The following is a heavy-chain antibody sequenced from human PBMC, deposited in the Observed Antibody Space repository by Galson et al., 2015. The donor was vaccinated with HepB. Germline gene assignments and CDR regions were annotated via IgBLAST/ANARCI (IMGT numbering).Heavy chain of an antibody. V-gene: IGHV3-48*01. D-gene: IGHD3-16*02. CDR2: ISSSRRTI. CDR3: ARDPPLATTDYIWETYRYRGDDAFGI. CDR1: GFTLSTYS. J-gene: IGHJ3*02. Sequence: SLRLSCAASGFTLSTYSMNWVRQAPGKGLEWVSYISSSRRTIYYADSVKGRFTISRDNAKNSLYLQMNSLRAEDTAVYYCARDPPLATTDYIWETYRYRGDDAFGIWGQGTLVTVSS.